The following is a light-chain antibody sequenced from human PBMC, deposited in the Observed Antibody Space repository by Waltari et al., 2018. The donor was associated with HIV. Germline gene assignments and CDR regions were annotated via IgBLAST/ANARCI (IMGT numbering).Light chain of an antibody. CDR2: KTS. J-gene: IGKJ1*01. Sequence: DILMTQSPFTLSASVGERVTVTCRASQEINRWLAWYQQKSGKAPKLLIYKTSNLESGVPVRFSGAGSGTTFNLTINGLQPDDLATYFCQQYNSYPRTFGQGTKV. V-gene: IGKV1-5*03. CDR3: QQYNSYPRT. CDR1: QEINRW.